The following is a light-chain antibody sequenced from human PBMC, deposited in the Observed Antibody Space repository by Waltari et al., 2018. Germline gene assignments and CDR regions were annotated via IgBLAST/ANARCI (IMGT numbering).Light chain of an antibody. J-gene: IGLJ3*02. V-gene: IGLV2-14*03. Sequence: HSALTQPASVSGSPGQSITISCTGTSSVVGGYNFVSWYQQHPCKAPKLIIYDVRNRPSGVSNRCAGSKSGNTASLTISGLQAEDEADYYCSSYTTPSTWVFGGGTKLTVL. CDR1: SSVVGGYNF. CDR2: DVR. CDR3: SSYTTPSTWV.